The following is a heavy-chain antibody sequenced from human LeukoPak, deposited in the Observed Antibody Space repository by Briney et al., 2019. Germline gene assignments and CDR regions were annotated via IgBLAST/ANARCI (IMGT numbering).Heavy chain of an antibody. CDR2: IYSGGST. Sequence: GGSLRLSCAASGFTVSSNYMSWVRQAPGKGLEWVSVIYSGGSTYYADSVKGRFTISRDNSKNTLYLQMNSLRAEDTAVYYCASVRGIDSSGYYSFDYWGQGTLVTVSS. V-gene: IGHV3-53*01. CDR1: GFTVSSNY. J-gene: IGHJ4*02. CDR3: ASVRGIDSSGYYSFDY. D-gene: IGHD3-22*01.